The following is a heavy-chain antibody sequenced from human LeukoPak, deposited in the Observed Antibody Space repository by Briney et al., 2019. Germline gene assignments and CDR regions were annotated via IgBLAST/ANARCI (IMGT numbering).Heavy chain of an antibody. CDR2: VSTSGTT. CDR1: GGPISTYY. Sequence: SETLSLTCTVSGGPISTYYWSWIRQPAEKGLEWIGRVSTSGTTQYNPSFKSRVTMSVDTSSNQFSLKLSSVTAADTAVYYCARGSYYDTLTGYYRGSFDSWGQGTLVTVSS. J-gene: IGHJ4*02. V-gene: IGHV4-4*07. D-gene: IGHD3-9*01. CDR3: ARGSYYDTLTGYYRGSFDS.